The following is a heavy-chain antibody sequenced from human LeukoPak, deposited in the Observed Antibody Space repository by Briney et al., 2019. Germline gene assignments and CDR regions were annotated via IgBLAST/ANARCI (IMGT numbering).Heavy chain of an antibody. J-gene: IGHJ6*03. Sequence: SETLSLTCAVSGGSISSDNWWSWVRQPPGKGLEWIGEIYHSGSTNYNPSLKSRVTISVDTSKNQFSLKLSSVTAADTAVYYCARERGSSSWSPYFDYYMAVWGKGTTVTVPS. CDR3: ARERGSSSWSPYFDYYMAV. D-gene: IGHD6-13*01. CDR2: IYHSGST. CDR1: GGSISSDNW. V-gene: IGHV4-4*02.